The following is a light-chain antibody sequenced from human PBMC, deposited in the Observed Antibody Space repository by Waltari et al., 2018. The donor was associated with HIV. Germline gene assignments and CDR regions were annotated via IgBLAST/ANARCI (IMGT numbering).Light chain of an antibody. CDR3: CSYTGSSTRRPYV. J-gene: IGLJ1*01. Sequence: QSALTQPASVSGSPGQSITISCTGTSSDVGSYNLVSWYQQHPGKAPKVMIYEGSKRPSAVSNRFSGSKSGNTASLTISGLQAEDEADYYCCSYTGSSTRRPYVFGTGTKVTVL. CDR1: SSDVGSYNL. V-gene: IGLV2-23*01. CDR2: EGS.